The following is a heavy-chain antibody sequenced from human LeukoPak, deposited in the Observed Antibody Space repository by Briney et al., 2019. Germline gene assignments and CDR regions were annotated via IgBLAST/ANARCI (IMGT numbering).Heavy chain of an antibody. V-gene: IGHV3-30-3*01. CDR1: GFTFSSYA. D-gene: IGHD3-22*01. Sequence: GGSLRLSCAASGFTFSSYAMHWVRQAPGEGLEWVAVISYDGSNKYYADSVKGRFTISRDNSKNTLYLQMNSLRAEDTAVHFCARDAYDTNGYYTRIYWGQGTLVAVSS. J-gene: IGHJ4*02. CDR3: ARDAYDTNGYYTRIY. CDR2: ISYDGSNK.